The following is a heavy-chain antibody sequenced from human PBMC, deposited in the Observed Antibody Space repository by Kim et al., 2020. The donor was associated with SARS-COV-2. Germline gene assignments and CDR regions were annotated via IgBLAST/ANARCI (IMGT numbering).Heavy chain of an antibody. CDR3: ARGFRLTNDI. V-gene: IGHV4-61*02. J-gene: IGHJ3*02. CDR2: IDTSGST. CDR1: GGSISSGSYY. Sequence: SETLSLTCTVSGGSISSGSYYWSWIRQPAGKGLEWIGRIDTSGSTNYNPSLKSRVTISVDTSKNQFSLKLSSVTAADTAVYYCARGFRLTNDIWGQGTMVTVSS. D-gene: IGHD2-8*01.